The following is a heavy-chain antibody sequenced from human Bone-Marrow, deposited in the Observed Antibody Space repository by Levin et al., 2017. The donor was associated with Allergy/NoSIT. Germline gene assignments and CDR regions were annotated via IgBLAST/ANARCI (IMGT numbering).Heavy chain of an antibody. J-gene: IGHJ6*02. V-gene: IGHV3-9*01. D-gene: IGHD3-10*01. CDR1: GFTFDDYA. CDR2: ISWNSGSI. CDR3: VKDMAASLTAGIGYYCMDV. Sequence: PGGSLRLSCAASGFTFDDYALHWVRQAPGKGLEWVAHISWNSGSIAYADSVKGRFFISRDNSKNSLSLQMNSLRGEDTAVYYCVKDMAASLTAGIGYYCMDVWGQGTTVIVSS.